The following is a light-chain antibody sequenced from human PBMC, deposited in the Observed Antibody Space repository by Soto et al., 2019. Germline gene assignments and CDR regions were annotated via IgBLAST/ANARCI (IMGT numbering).Light chain of an antibody. Sequence: EIVLTQSPATLSLSPGERATLSCRASQSVSSYLAWYQQKPGQAPRLLIYDASNRATGIPARFSGSGSVTDFILTLSRLGPEDFAVHYSQRRSNWPPYTFGQGTTLEIK. CDR3: QRRSNWPPYT. V-gene: IGKV3-11*01. J-gene: IGKJ2*01. CDR2: DAS. CDR1: QSVSSY.